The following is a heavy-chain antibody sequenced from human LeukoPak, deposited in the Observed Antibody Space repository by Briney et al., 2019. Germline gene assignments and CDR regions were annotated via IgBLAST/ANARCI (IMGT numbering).Heavy chain of an antibody. V-gene: IGHV3-30-3*01. D-gene: IGHD2-15*01. J-gene: IGHJ4*02. CDR2: ISYDGSNK. Sequence: HPGGSLRLSCEASEFTFSSFAMHWVRQAPGKGLEWMAVISYDGSNKYYADSVKGRFTISRDNSKNTLYLQMNSLRAEDTAVYYCAREHSDIVVVVAATQGVSSFDYWGQGTLVTVSS. CDR1: EFTFSSFA. CDR3: AREHSDIVVVVAATQGVSSFDY.